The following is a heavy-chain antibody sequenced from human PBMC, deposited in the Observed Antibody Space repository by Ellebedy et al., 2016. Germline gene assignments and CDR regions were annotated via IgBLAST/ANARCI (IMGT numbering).Heavy chain of an antibody. CDR1: GFSGDW. CDR2: GIPPNSDS. V-gene: IGHV5-51*01. D-gene: IGHD2/OR15-2a*01. Sequence: GESLKISYKTSGFSGDWIVWVRQLPGTGLEWQGIGIPPNSDSSYSPSFPGQVTISADKSISTAYFHWSSLKASDTAMYYCASFCGSTFARHYFDYWGQGTLVTVSS. CDR3: ASFCGSTFARHYFDY. J-gene: IGHJ4*02.